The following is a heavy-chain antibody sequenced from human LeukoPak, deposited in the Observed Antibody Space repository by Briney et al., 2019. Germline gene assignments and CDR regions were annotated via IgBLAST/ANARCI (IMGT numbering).Heavy chain of an antibody. CDR1: GGTFSSYA. CDR2: INPNSGGT. Sequence: GASVKVSCKASGGTFSSYAISWVRQAPGQGLEWMGWINPNSGGTNYAQKFQGRVTMTRDTSISTAYMELSRLRSDDTAVYYCARVLSNWNYHDYWGQGTLVTVSS. V-gene: IGHV1-2*02. D-gene: IGHD1-1*01. J-gene: IGHJ4*02. CDR3: ARVLSNWNYHDY.